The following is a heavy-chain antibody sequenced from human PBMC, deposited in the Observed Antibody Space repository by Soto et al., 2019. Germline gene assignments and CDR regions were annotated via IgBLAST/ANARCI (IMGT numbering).Heavy chain of an antibody. CDR2: IYWDDDK. Sequence: QITLKESGPTLVKPTQTLTLTCTFSGFSLSTSGVAVGWIRQPPGKALEWLGLIYWDDDKRYSPSLKTRLTTHKDTSKNQVVLTMTNMDPVDTATYYCARDYYDLLTGYHDDAFDIWGQGTMVTVSS. J-gene: IGHJ3*02. V-gene: IGHV2-5*02. CDR1: GFSLSTSGVA. D-gene: IGHD3-9*01. CDR3: ARDYYDLLTGYHDDAFDI.